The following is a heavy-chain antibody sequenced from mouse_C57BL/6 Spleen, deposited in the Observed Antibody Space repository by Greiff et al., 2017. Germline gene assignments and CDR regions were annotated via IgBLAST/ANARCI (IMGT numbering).Heavy chain of an antibody. V-gene: IGHV1-82*01. CDR1: GYAFSSSW. CDR2: IYPGDGDT. CDR3: ARGGPYAMDY. J-gene: IGHJ4*01. Sequence: VTLVESGPELVKPGASVKISCKASGYAFSSSWMNWVKQRPGKGLEWIGRIYPGDGDTNYNGMFKGKATLTADKSSSTAYMQLSSLTSEDSAVYFCARGGPYAMDYWGQGTSVTVSS.